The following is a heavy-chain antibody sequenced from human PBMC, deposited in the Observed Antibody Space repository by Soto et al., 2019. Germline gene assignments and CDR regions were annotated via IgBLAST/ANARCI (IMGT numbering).Heavy chain of an antibody. J-gene: IGHJ3*01. V-gene: IGHV1-3*01. CDR1: GYTFTSYA. CDR2: INAGNGNT. D-gene: IGHD1-26*01. Sequence: RASVKVSCKASGYTFTSYAMHWVRQAPGQRLEWMGWINAGNGNTKYSQKFQGRVTITRDTSASTAYMELSSLRSEDTAAYYCARDFGIVGATYDAFDVWGQGTMVTVPS. CDR3: ARDFGIVGATYDAFDV.